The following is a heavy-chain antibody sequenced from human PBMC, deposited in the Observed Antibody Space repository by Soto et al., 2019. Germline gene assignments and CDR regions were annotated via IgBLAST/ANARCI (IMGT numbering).Heavy chain of an antibody. J-gene: IGHJ6*02. V-gene: IGHV1-69*13. D-gene: IGHD6-13*01. CDR2: IIPIFGTA. Sequence: SVKVSCKASGGTFSSYAISWVRQAPGQGLEWMGGIIPIFGTANYAQKFQGRVTITADESTSTAYMELSSLRSEDTAVYYCAGLIAAAGTRRVGYYYYGMDVWGQGTXVTVSS. CDR3: AGLIAAAGTRRVGYYYYGMDV. CDR1: GGTFSSYA.